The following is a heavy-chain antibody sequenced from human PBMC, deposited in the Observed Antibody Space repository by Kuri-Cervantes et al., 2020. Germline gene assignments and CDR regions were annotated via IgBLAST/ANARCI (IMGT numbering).Heavy chain of an antibody. J-gene: IGHJ6*02. D-gene: IGHD3-10*01. V-gene: IGHV4-30-4*01. CDR1: GGSISSGDYY. CDR2: IYYSGST. Sequence: SCTVSGGSISSGDYYWSWIRQPPGKGLEWIGYIYYSGSTYYNPSLKSRVTISVDTSKNQFSPKLSSVTAADTAVYYCARDPGYYYGSGSLLWGRDYYGMDVWGQGTTVTVSS. CDR3: ARDPGYYYGSGSLLWGRDYYGMDV.